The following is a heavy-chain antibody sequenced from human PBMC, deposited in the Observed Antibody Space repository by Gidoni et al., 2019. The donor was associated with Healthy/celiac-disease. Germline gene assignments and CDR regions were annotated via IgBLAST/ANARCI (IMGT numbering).Heavy chain of an antibody. CDR1: GGSISSYY. V-gene: IGHV4-59*01. Sequence: QVQLQESGPGLVKPSETLSLTCTVSGGSISSYYWSWIRQPPGKGLEWIGYIYYSGGTNYNPSLKRRVTISVDTSKNQFSLKLSSVTAADTAVYYCARSRLGGWLFDYWGQGTLVTVSS. J-gene: IGHJ4*02. CDR2: IYYSGGT. CDR3: ARSRLGGWLFDY. D-gene: IGHD6-19*01.